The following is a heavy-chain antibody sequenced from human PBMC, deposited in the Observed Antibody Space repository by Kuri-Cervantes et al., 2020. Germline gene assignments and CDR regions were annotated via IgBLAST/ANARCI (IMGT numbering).Heavy chain of an antibody. J-gene: IGHJ6*02. V-gene: IGHV3-11*01. D-gene: IGHD5-18*01. CDR3: ARDRGYSYGGVFYYYYGMDV. Sequence: SCAASGFTFSDYYMSWIRQAPGKGLEWVSYISSSGSTIYYADSVKGRFTISRDNAKNSLYLQMNSLRAEDTAVYYCARDRGYSYGGVFYYYYGMDVWGQGTTVTVSS. CDR2: ISSSGSTI. CDR1: GFTFSDYY.